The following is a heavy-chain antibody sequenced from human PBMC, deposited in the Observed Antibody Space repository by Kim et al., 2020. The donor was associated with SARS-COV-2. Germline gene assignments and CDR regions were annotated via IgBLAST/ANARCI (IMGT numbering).Heavy chain of an antibody. J-gene: IGHJ4*02. Sequence: GESLKISCETSGYSFNAFWIAWVRQTPGKSLEWMGIISPGDANIRYSPSFQGQVTISADKSIPSVYLQWSSLKASDTAMYYCARSDSSGFSHWGQGTLVT. CDR3: ARSDSSGFSH. CDR1: GYSFNAFW. D-gene: IGHD3-22*01. V-gene: IGHV5-51*01. CDR2: ISPGDANI.